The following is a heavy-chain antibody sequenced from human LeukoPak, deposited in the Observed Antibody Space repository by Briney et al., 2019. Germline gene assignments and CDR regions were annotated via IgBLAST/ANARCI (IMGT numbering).Heavy chain of an antibody. CDR2: IYYSGST. CDR3: ARLRGIVVVTATFNWFDP. J-gene: IGHJ5*02. CDR1: GGSISSSSYY. D-gene: IGHD2-21*02. Sequence: SETLSLTCTVSGGSISSSSYYWGWIRQPPGKGLEWIGSIYYSGSTYYNPSLKSRVTISVDTSKNQFSLKLSSVTAADTAVYYCARLRGIVVVTATFNWFDPWGQGTLVTVSS. V-gene: IGHV4-39*07.